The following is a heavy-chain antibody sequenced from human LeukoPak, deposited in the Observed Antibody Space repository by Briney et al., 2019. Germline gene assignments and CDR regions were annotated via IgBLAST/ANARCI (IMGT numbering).Heavy chain of an antibody. CDR1: GYTFTGYY. CDR2: INPNSGGT. CDR3: AREARSSSSGDSIDY. J-gene: IGHJ4*02. Sequence: ASVKVSCKASGYTFTGYYMHWVRQAPGQGLEWMGWINPNSGGTNYAQKFQGRVTMTRDTSISTAYMELSRLRSDDTAVYYCAREARSSSSGDSIDYWGQGTLVTVSS. V-gene: IGHV1-2*02. D-gene: IGHD6-6*01.